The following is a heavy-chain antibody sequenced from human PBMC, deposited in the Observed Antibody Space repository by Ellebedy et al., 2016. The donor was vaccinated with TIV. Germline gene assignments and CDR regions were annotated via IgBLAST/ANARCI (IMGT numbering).Heavy chain of an antibody. J-gene: IGHJ6*02. CDR3: TRAISFSSLWLNSMDV. V-gene: IGHV1-69*13. CDR1: GYTFISHA. CDR2: IIPRSSTS. D-gene: IGHD2-2*01. Sequence: AASVKVSCKASGYTFISHAIHWVRQAPGQRLDWMGWIIPRSSTSKYARKFQGRLAITADESTSTAFMELGSLTSEDTALYYCTRAISFSSLWLNSMDVWGHGTPVTVSS.